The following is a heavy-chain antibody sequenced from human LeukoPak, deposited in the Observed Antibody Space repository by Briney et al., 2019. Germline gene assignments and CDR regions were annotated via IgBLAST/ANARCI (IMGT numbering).Heavy chain of an antibody. CDR3: TVDAW. V-gene: IGHV3-15*01. Sequence: GTSLRLSCATSGFTFRRSGVHWVRQAPGKGLEWVGRIKSQTHGGTADYAAPVKGRFTISRDDSKNTLSLQMNSLKTEDTAVYYCTVDAWWGQGTLVTVSS. CDR2: IKSQTHGGTA. CDR1: GFTFRRSG. J-gene: IGHJ4*02.